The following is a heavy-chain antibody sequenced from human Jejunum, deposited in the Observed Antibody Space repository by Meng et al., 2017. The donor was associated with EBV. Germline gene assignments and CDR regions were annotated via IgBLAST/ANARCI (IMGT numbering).Heavy chain of an antibody. V-gene: IGHV4-61*08. Sequence: QGQSPEFGPGLVNPSDTLSLTCSVSGGSVSSGGYYWSWIRQPPGKGLEWIAYIYNSESTNYKSSLKSRVTISADTSKNQFSLRLSSVTAADTAVYYCARDQNGSYFAYWGQGTLVTVSS. CDR1: GGSVSSGGYY. CDR3: ARDQNGSYFAY. J-gene: IGHJ4*02. D-gene: IGHD1-26*01. CDR2: IYNSEST.